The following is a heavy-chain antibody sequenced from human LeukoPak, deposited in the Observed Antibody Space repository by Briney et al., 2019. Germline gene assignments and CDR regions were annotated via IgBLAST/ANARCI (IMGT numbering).Heavy chain of an antibody. CDR3: ARDSGSYYHFDY. D-gene: IGHD1-26*01. CDR1: GYSFSSGYY. CDR2: IYHSGST. J-gene: IGHJ4*02. V-gene: IGHV4-38-2*02. Sequence: SETLSLTCTVSGYSFSSGYYWGWIRPPPGKGLEWIGSIYHSGSTYYNPSLKRRVTISVDTSKNQFCMQLSAVTAAHTAVYYCARDSGSYYHFDYWGQGTLVTVSS.